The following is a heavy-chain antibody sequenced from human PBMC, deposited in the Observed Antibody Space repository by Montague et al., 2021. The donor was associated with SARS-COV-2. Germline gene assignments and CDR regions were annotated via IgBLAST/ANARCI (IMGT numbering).Heavy chain of an antibody. CDR1: GDSVSSNRAR. V-gene: IGHV6-1*01. CDR2: PYYRSKWYN. D-gene: IGHD1-1*01. Sequence: CAISGDSVSSNRARSNEHRYSPSTDLHLLCRPYYRSKWYNDYAVSVRGRVTINPDTSKNQFSLQLNSVTPEDTAIYYCTSGREGNYNVMDVWGQGTTVTVSS. J-gene: IGHJ6*02. CDR3: TSGREGNYNVMDV.